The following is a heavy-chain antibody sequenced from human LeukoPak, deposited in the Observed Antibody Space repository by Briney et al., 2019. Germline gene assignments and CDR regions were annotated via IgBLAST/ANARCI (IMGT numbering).Heavy chain of an antibody. CDR1: GGTFTSYA. J-gene: IGHJ4*02. Sequence: ASVKVSCKASGGTFTSYAISWVRQAPGQGLEWMGGIIPIFGTANYAQKLQGRVTITADKSTSTAYMELSSLRSEDTAVYYCARGGNYDDSFDYWGQGTLVTVSS. V-gene: IGHV1-69*06. CDR3: ARGGNYDDSFDY. CDR2: IIPIFGTA. D-gene: IGHD1-7*01.